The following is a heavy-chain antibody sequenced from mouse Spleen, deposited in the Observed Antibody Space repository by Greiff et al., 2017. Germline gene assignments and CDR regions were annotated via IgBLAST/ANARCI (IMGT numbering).Heavy chain of an antibody. V-gene: IGHV1-81*01. CDR3: AEGNFFAY. J-gene: IGHJ3*01. CDR1: GYTFTSYG. Sequence: VQLQQSGAELARPGASVKLSCKASGYTFTSYGISWVKQRTGQGLEWIGEIYPRSGNTYYNEKFKGKATLTADKSSSTAYMELRSLTSEDSAVYFCAEGNFFAYWGQGTLVTVSA. D-gene: IGHD2-1*01. CDR2: IYPRSGNT.